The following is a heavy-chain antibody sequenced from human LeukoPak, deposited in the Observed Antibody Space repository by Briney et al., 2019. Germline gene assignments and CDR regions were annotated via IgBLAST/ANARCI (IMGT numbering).Heavy chain of an antibody. Sequence: SETLSLTCAVSGDSMSSIDWWSWVRQPPGKGLEWIGEIHHTGSTNYNPSLKSRVTISVDKSKNQFSLDFNSMSAADSAVYYCAANGYYTIEYWGQGTLVTVSS. J-gene: IGHJ4*02. V-gene: IGHV4-4*02. CDR2: IHHTGST. D-gene: IGHD1-26*01. CDR1: GDSMSSIDW. CDR3: AANGYYTIEY.